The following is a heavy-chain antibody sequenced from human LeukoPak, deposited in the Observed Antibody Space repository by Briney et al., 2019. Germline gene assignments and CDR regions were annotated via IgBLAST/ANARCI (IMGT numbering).Heavy chain of an antibody. Sequence: SETLSLTCTVSGGSISSYYWNWIRQPPGKGLEWIGEINHSGSTNYNPSLKSRVTISVDTSKNQFSLKLSSVTAADTALYYCARFALWSDAFDIWGQGTMVTVSS. D-gene: IGHD3-10*01. V-gene: IGHV4-34*01. CDR1: GGSISSYY. J-gene: IGHJ3*02. CDR2: INHSGST. CDR3: ARFALWSDAFDI.